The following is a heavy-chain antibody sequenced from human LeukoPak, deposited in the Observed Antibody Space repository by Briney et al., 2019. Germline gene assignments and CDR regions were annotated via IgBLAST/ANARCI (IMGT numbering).Heavy chain of an antibody. D-gene: IGHD3-10*01. V-gene: IGHV4-59*01. CDR2: IYYSGST. Sequence: SETLSLTCTVSGGSISSYYWSWIRQPPGKGLEWIGYIYYSGSTNYNPSLKSRVTISVDTSKNQFSLKLSSVTAADTAVYYCARDDTDGEEYFQHLGQGTLVTVSS. CDR3: ARDDTDGEEYFQH. CDR1: GGSISSYY. J-gene: IGHJ1*01.